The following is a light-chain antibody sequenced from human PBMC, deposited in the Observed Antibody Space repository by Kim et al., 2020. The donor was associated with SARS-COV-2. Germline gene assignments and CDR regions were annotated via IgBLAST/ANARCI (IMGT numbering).Light chain of an antibody. CDR1: QSVSSY. CDR2: GAS. J-gene: IGKJ2*01. Sequence: EIEMTQSPAPLSVSPGERATLSCRASQSVSSYLAWFQQRPGQAPRLLIYGASTRATGIPARFSGSGSGTEFTLTISSLQSEDFAIYYCQQYSAWPPGDTFGQGTKVDIK. V-gene: IGKV3-15*01. CDR3: QQYSAWPPGDT.